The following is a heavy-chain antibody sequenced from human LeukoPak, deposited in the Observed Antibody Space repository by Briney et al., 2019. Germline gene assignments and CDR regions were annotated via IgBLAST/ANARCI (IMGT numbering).Heavy chain of an antibody. V-gene: IGHV3-21*01. D-gene: IGHD2-2*01. CDR2: ISSSSSYI. CDR3: ARDREDIVVVPDYYFDY. J-gene: IGHJ4*02. CDR1: GFTFSSYS. Sequence: GGSLRLSCAASGFTFSSYSMNWVRQAPGKGLEWVSSISSSSSYIYYADPVKGRFNISRENAKNSLYLQMNSLRAEDTAVYYCARDREDIVVVPDYYFDYWGQGTLVTVSS.